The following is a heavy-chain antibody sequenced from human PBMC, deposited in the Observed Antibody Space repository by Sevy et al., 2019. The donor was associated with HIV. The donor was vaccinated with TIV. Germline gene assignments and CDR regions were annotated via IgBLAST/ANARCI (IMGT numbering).Heavy chain of an antibody. Sequence: SETLSLTCTVSGGSISTYYWSWIRQPAGKGLEWIGRISTSGSTNYNPSLKSRVTMSVDTSKTQFSLKLSSVTAADTAVYYCARELNDFWSGYIDYWGQGTLVTVSS. CDR3: ARELNDFWSGYIDY. J-gene: IGHJ4*02. V-gene: IGHV4-4*07. CDR2: ISTSGST. D-gene: IGHD3-3*01. CDR1: GGSISTYY.